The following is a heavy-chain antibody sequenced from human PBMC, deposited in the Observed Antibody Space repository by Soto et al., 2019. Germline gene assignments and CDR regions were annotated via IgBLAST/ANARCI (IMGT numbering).Heavy chain of an antibody. Sequence: VGSLGLACASSGFIFSDFQLNCVRHAPGRGLEWLSSITGTSAFTHYADSIEGRFTISRDNPNNLLLLQMDNLRPEDTAVYYCARDNLAFKGAFDVWGQGTPCPVSS. CDR2: ITGTSAFT. CDR3: ARDNLAFKGAFDV. CDR1: GFIFSDFQ. V-gene: IGHV3-21*01. D-gene: IGHD3-16*01. J-gene: IGHJ4*02.